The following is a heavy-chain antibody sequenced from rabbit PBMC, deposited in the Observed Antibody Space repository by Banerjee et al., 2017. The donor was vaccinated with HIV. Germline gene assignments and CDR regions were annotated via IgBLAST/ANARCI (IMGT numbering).Heavy chain of an antibody. J-gene: IGHJ6*01. D-gene: IGHD8-1*01. Sequence: QQQLEESGGGLVKPEGSLTLTCTASGFSFSSSYYMCWVRQAPGKGLEWIACIDTGSRGYTWYASWAKGRFTISKTSSTTVTLQMTSLTAADTATYFCARGGVGTTYPYGGMDLWGPGTLVTVS. CDR3: ARGGVGTTYPYGGMDL. CDR2: IDTGSRGYT. V-gene: IGHV1S45*01. CDR1: GFSFSSSYY.